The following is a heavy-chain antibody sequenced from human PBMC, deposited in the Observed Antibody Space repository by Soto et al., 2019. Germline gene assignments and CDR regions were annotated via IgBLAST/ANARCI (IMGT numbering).Heavy chain of an antibody. D-gene: IGHD6-13*01. V-gene: IGHV3-74*01. CDR2: INSDGSST. CDR1: GSTFSGYW. J-gene: IGHJ6*02. Sequence: GGSLRLSCAASGSTFSGYWMHWVRQAPGKGLVWVSRINSDGSSTSYADSVKGRFTISRDNAKNTVYLQMNSLRAEDTAVYYCARDLLRYSSSWYNGMDVWGQGTTVTVSS. CDR3: ARDLLRYSSSWYNGMDV.